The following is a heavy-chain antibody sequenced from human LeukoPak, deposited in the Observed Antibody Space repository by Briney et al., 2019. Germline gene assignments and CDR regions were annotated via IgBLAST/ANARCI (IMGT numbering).Heavy chain of an antibody. CDR2: IIPIFGTA. CDR1: GGTFISYA. V-gene: IGHV1-69*01. D-gene: IGHD3-10*01. CDR3: ARMPMVRGVIPYFDY. J-gene: IGHJ4*02. Sequence: WASVKVSCKASGGTFISYAISWVRQAPGEGLEWMGGIIPIFGTANYAQKFQGRVTITADESTSTAYMELSSLRSEDTAVYYCARMPMVRGVIPYFDYWGQGTLVTVSS.